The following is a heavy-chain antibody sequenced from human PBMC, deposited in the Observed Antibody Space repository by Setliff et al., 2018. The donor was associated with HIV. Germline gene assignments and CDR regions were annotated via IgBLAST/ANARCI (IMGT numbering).Heavy chain of an antibody. CDR2: IYYSGST. V-gene: IGHV4-31*03. CDR1: GGSISSGGYY. D-gene: IGHD3-22*01. CDR3: AREGGYYYDSSGYSPHDAFDI. Sequence: TSETLSLTCTVSGGSISSGGYYWSWIRQHPGKGLEWIGYIYYSGSTYYNPSLKSRVTISVDTSKNQFSLKLSSVTAADTAVYYCAREGGYYYDSSGYSPHDAFDIWGQGTMVTVSS. J-gene: IGHJ3*02.